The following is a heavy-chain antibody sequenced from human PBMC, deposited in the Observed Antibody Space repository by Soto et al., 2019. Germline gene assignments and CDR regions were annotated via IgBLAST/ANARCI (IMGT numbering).Heavy chain of an antibody. J-gene: IGHJ4*02. CDR2: ISYHGSDK. CDR3: AKDPLTTKVTTVGY. CDR1: GFTFSNYG. V-gene: IGHV3-30*18. D-gene: IGHD4-17*01. Sequence: QVQLVESGGGVVQPGRSLRLSCAASGFTFSNYGMHWVRQAPGKGLEWVAVISYHGSDKYYADSVKGRFTISRDNSKNTLYLQMDSLRAEDTAVYYCAKDPLTTKVTTVGYWGQGTLVTVSS.